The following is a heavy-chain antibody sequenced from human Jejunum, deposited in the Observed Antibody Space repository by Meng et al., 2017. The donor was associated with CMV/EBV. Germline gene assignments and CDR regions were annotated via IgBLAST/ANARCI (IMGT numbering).Heavy chain of an antibody. D-gene: IGHD4-23*01. Sequence: QVQLQQWGAGLLEPSETLALTCAVYGASFSGYRWNWIRQPPGKGPEWIGEIDHSGSANYIPSLKSRLTMSVDLVKNQFSLKLRSATAADTAVYYCARDPRDYGGHSGYYYFDSWGQGTLVTVSS. CDR3: ARDPRDYGGHSGYYYFDS. V-gene: IGHV4-34*01. CDR1: GASFSGYR. J-gene: IGHJ4*02. CDR2: IDHSGSA.